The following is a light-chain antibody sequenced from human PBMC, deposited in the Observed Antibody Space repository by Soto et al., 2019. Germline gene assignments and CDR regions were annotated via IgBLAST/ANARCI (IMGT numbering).Light chain of an antibody. Sequence: QSACTLSLSTGERATLSCRASQSVSTSKLAWYQQRPGQAPRLLMYDASRRATGIPDRFSGSGSGTDFTLTISRLEPEDFAVYYCQQYGNLVWTFAQRTKVAIK. J-gene: IGKJ1*01. V-gene: IGKV3-20*01. CDR3: QQYGNLVWT. CDR1: QSVSTSK. CDR2: DAS.